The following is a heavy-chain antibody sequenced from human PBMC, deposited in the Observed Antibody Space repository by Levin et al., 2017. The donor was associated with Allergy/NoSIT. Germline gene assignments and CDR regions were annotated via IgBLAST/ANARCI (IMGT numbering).Heavy chain of an antibody. D-gene: IGHD6-13*01. CDR1: GYSFTSYW. V-gene: IGHV5-51*01. J-gene: IGHJ5*02. CDR3: ARRSGASSWYEDNWFDP. CDR2: IYPGDSDT. Sequence: AGESLKISCKGSGYSFTSYWIGWVRQMPGKGLEWMGIIYPGDSDTRYSPSFQGQVTISADKSISTAYLQWSSLKASDTAMYYCARRSGASSWYEDNWFDPWGQGTLVTVSS.